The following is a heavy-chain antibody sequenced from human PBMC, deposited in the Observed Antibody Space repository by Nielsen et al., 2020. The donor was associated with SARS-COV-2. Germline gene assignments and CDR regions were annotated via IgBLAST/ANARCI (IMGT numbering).Heavy chain of an antibody. CDR2: LWSDGSNT. D-gene: IGHD6-13*01. J-gene: IGHJ4*02. CDR3: ARDINSSPYYFDY. CDR1: GFTFSRCA. Sequence: GGSLRLSCAASGFTFSRCAMHWVRQAPGKGLEWVAVLWSDGSNTYYADSVKGRFAISRDNSKNTVYLQMDSLRADDTAVYYCARDINSSPYYFDYWGQGALVTVSS. V-gene: IGHV3-30*09.